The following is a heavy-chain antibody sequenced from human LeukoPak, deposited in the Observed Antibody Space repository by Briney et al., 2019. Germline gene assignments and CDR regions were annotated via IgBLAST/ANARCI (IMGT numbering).Heavy chain of an antibody. CDR3: AGDKADYYDSSGYYGNWFDP. J-gene: IGHJ5*02. D-gene: IGHD3-22*01. V-gene: IGHV1-2*02. CDR2: INPNSGGT. CDR1: GYTFTGYY. Sequence: ASVTVSCKASGYTFTGYYMHWVRQAPGQGLEWMGWINPNSGGTNYAQKFQGRVTMTRDTSISTAYMELSRLRSDDTAVYYCAGDKADYYDSSGYYGNWFDPWGQGTLVTVSS.